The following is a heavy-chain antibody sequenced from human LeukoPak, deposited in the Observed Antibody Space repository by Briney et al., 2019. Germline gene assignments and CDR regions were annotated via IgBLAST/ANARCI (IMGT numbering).Heavy chain of an antibody. D-gene: IGHD1-26*01. CDR2: IIPILGIA. CDR3: ARGSELARFDY. V-gene: IGHV1-69*02. CDR1: GGTFSSYT. J-gene: IGHJ4*02. Sequence: SVKVSCKASGGTFSSYTISWVRQAPGQGLEWMGRIIPILGIANYAQKFQGSVTITADKSTSTAYMELSSLRSEDTAVYYCARGSELARFDYWGQGTLVTVSS.